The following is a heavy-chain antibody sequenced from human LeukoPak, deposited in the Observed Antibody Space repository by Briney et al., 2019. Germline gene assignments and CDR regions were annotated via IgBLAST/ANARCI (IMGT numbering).Heavy chain of an antibody. CDR1: GGSFSGYY. Sequence: SETLSLTCAVYGGSFSGYYWSWIRQPPGKGLEWIGEINHSGSTNYNPSLKSRVTILVDTSKDQFSLKLSSVTAADTAVYYCARGHSPVTTKVSYFQHWGQGTLVTVSS. V-gene: IGHV4-34*01. CDR3: ARGHSPVTTKVSYFQH. CDR2: INHSGST. D-gene: IGHD4-17*01. J-gene: IGHJ1*01.